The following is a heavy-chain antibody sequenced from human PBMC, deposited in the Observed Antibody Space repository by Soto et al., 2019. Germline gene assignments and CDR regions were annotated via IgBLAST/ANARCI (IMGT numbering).Heavy chain of an antibody. CDR2: IIPIFGTA. V-gene: IGHV1-69*13. J-gene: IGHJ4*02. D-gene: IGHD4-17*01. Sequence: SVKVSCKASGGTFSSYAISWVRQAPGQGLEWMGGIIPIFGTANYAQKFQGRVTITAXXXXXXAXTXLSXXXSEDTAVYYCATGSAGDYVAAWGQGTLVTVSS. CDR3: ATGSAGDYVAA. CDR1: GGTFSSYA.